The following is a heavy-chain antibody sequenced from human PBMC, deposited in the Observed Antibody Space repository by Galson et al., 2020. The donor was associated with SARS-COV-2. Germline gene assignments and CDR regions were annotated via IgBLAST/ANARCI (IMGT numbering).Heavy chain of an antibody. CDR3: ARHQYRYSGSYYYYYVMDV. V-gene: IGHV5-51*01. D-gene: IGHD1-26*01. J-gene: IGHJ6*02. CDR1: GSSFNNYW. Sequence: GESLKISCQGYGSSFNNYWIGWVRQMPGKGLEWMGIIHPGDSDTRYSPYSQGQVTISADKSISTAYLQWSSLKASDTAMYYCARHQYRYSGSYYYYYVMDVWGQGTTVTVSS. CDR2: IHPGDSDT.